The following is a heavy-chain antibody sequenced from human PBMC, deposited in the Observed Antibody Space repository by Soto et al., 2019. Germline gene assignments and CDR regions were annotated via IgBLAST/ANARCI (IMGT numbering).Heavy chain of an antibody. D-gene: IGHD4-17*01. V-gene: IGHV4-59*01. J-gene: IGHJ4*02. CDR2: IYYSGST. CDR1: GGSISSYY. Sequence: SETLSLTCTVSGGSISSYYWSWIRQPPGKGLEWIGYIYYSGSTNYNPSLKSRVTISVDTSKNQFSLKLSSVTAADTAVYYCARFTNSYGDYEVYWGQGTLVTVSS. CDR3: ARFTNSYGDYEVY.